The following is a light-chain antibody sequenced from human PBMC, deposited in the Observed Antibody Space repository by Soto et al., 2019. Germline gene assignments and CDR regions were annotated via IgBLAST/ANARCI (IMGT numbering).Light chain of an antibody. Sequence: EIVLTKSPVTRAFSPEERATLSCRASQSVSSSYLAWYQQKPGQAPRLLIYGASRRATGIPDRFSGSGSGTDFTLTISSLQSEDFAVYYCQQYIRWPLTFGGGTKVDIK. CDR3: QQYIRWPLT. CDR2: GAS. CDR1: QSVSSSY. V-gene: IGKV3-20*01. J-gene: IGKJ4*01.